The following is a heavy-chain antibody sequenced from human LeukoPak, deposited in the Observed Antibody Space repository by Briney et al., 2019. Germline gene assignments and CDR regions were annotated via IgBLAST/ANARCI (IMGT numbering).Heavy chain of an antibody. D-gene: IGHD3-22*01. Sequence: GGSLRLSCAASGFTFSSYDMHWVRQATGKGLEWVSAIGAAGDTYYPGSVKGRFTISRENAKNSLYLQMNSLRDGGTAVYYCARGDSSYYYMDVWGKGTTVTVSS. CDR2: IGAAGDT. J-gene: IGHJ6*03. CDR1: GFTFSSYD. CDR3: ARGDSSYYYMDV. V-gene: IGHV3-13*01.